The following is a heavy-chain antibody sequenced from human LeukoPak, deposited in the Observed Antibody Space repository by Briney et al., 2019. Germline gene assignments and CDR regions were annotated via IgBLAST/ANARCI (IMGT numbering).Heavy chain of an antibody. CDR1: GGSISTYY. CDR3: ARGRDGYNLYYYYGMDV. V-gene: IGHV4-59*01. D-gene: IGHD5-24*01. CDR2: IYYSGST. Sequence: SETLSLTCTVSGGSISTYYWSWIRQPPGKGLEWIGYIYYSGSTNYSPSLKSRVTISVDTSKNQFSLNLNSVTAADTAVYYCARGRDGYNLYYYYGMDVWSQGTTVTVSS. J-gene: IGHJ6*02.